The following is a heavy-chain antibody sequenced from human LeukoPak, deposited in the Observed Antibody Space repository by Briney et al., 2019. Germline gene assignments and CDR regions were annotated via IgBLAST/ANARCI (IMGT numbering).Heavy chain of an antibody. D-gene: IGHD2-21*02. Sequence: SETLSLTCTVSGGSISSYYWSWIRQPPGKGLEWIGYIYYSGSTNYNPSLKSRVTISVDTSKNQFSLKLSSVTAADTAVYYCAAAVVTRGFWPFGLWGRGTLVTVSS. J-gene: IGHJ2*01. CDR1: GGSISSYY. CDR2: IYYSGST. CDR3: AAAVVTRGFWPFGL. V-gene: IGHV4-59*01.